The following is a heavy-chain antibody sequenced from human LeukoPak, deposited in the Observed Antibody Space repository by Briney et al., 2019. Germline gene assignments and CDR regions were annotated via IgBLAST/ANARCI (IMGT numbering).Heavy chain of an antibody. V-gene: IGHV4-30-4*01. CDR3: ASHKRITMVRGVTTVVYYYYGMDV. CDR1: GGSISSGDYY. D-gene: IGHD3-10*01. J-gene: IGHJ6*02. CDR2: IYYSGST. Sequence: SETLSLTCTVSGGSISSGDYYWSWIRQPPGKGLEWIGYIYYSGSTYYNPSLKSRVTISVDTSKNQFSLKLSSVTAADTAVYYCASHKRITMVRGVTTVVYYYYGMDVWGQGTTVTVSS.